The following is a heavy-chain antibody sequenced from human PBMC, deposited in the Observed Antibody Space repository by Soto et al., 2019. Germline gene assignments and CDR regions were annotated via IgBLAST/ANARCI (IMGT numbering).Heavy chain of an antibody. CDR3: ARGSGYRPHFDY. CDR2: IYHSGST. J-gene: IGHJ4*02. V-gene: IGHV4-59*01. D-gene: IGHD5-18*01. Sequence: SLTCTVSGGSIRSYYWNWIRQPPGKGLEWIAYIYHSGSTDYNPSLKSRLTISVDTSKNLFSLKLSSVTAADTAVYYCARGSGYRPHFDYRGQGTLVTVSS. CDR1: GGSIRSYY.